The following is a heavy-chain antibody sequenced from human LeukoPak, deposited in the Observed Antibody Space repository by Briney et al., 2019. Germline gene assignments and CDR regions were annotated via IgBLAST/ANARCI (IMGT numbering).Heavy chain of an antibody. CDR2: INSDGSST. V-gene: IGHV3-74*01. CDR1: GFTFSSYW. CDR3: ARGLIDSYYYDSSGPNLDY. J-gene: IGHJ4*02. D-gene: IGHD3-22*01. Sequence: PGGSLRLSCAASGFTFSSYWMHWVRQAPGKGLVWVSRINSDGSSTSYADSVKGRFTISRDNAKNTLYLQMNSLRAEDTAVYYCARGLIDSYYYDSSGPNLDYWGQGTLVTVSS.